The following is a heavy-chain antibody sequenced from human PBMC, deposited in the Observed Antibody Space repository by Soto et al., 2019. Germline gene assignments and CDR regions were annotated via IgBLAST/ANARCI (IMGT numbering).Heavy chain of an antibody. J-gene: IGHJ6*02. Sequence: PGGSLRLSCSVFGFTFSSYTMHWVRQAPGKGLQYVSSISSNGGSTYYADSVKGRFTISRDNSKNTLYLQMSSLRVEDTAVYYCATRQNYHRDVLGQWNTVTVS. CDR1: GFTFSSYT. CDR2: ISSNGGST. V-gene: IGHV3-64D*06. CDR3: ATRQNYHRDV. D-gene: IGHD3-9*01.